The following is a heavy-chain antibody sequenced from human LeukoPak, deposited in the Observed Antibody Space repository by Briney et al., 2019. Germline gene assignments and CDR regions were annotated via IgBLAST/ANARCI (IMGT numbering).Heavy chain of an antibody. CDR1: GITFSSYA. D-gene: IGHD6-19*01. V-gene: IGHV3-23*01. CDR2: ISNSGGNT. J-gene: IGHJ3*02. Sequence: GGSLRLSCAASGITFSSYAMSWVRQAPGKGLESVSAISNSGGNTYYADSVKGRFTISRDNSKNTLYLQMNSLRAEDTAVYYCARDTQWLVLDIWGQGTMVTVSS. CDR3: ARDTQWLVLDI.